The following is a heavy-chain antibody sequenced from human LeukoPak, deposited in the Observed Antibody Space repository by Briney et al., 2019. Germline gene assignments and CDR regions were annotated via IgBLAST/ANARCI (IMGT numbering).Heavy chain of an antibody. D-gene: IGHD4-17*01. J-gene: IGHJ4*02. Sequence: SETLSLTCAVYGGSFSGYYWSWIRQPPGKGLEWIGEINHSGSTNYNPSLKSRVTISVDTSKNQFSLKLSSVTAADTAVYYCAXXXDGDYWGYYFDYWGQGTLVTVSS. V-gene: IGHV4-34*01. CDR3: AXXXDGDYWGYYFDY. CDR2: INHSGST. CDR1: GGSFSGYY.